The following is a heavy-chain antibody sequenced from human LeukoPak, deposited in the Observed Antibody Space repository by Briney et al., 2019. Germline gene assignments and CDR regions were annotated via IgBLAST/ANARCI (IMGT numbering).Heavy chain of an antibody. Sequence: ASVKVSCKVSGYTLTELSMHWVRQAPGKGLEWMGGFDPEDGETIYAQKFQGRVTMTEDTSTDTAYMELSSLRSEDTAVYYCATGYYYDSSGYSPFDYWGQGTLVTVSS. CDR1: GYTLTELS. J-gene: IGHJ4*02. D-gene: IGHD3-22*01. CDR2: FDPEDGET. CDR3: ATGYYYDSSGYSPFDY. V-gene: IGHV1-24*01.